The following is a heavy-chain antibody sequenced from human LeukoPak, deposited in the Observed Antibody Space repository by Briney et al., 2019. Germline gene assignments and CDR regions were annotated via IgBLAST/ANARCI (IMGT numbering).Heavy chain of an antibody. V-gene: IGHV2-5*02. CDR3: AHSRENHSGDYVLSFDY. CDR1: GFSLSTSGVG. D-gene: IGHD4-17*01. CDR2: IYWDEDK. Sequence: SGPTLVNPTQTLTLTCTFSGFSLSTSGVGVGWIRQPPGKALEWLALIYWDEDKRYSPSLKSRLNITNDTYKKQVVLTMTKMDPPDTATYYCAHSRENHSGDYVLSFDYWGQGTLVTVSS. J-gene: IGHJ4*02.